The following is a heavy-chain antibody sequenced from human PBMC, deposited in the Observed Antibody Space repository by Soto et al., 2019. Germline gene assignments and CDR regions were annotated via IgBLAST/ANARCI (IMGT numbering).Heavy chain of an antibody. CDR2: INHSGST. CDR1: GGSFSGYY. Sequence: SETLSLTCAVYGGSFSGYYWTWIRQPPGTGLEWIGEINHSGSTNYNPSLKSRVTISVDTSKNQFSLKLTSVTAADAAVYYCARQKITGLFDSWGQGTLVTVSS. D-gene: IGHD2-8*02. V-gene: IGHV4-34*01. CDR3: ARQKITGLFDS. J-gene: IGHJ4*02.